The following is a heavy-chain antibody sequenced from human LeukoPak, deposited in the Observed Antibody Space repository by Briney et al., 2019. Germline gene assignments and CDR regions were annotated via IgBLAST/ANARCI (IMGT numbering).Heavy chain of an antibody. CDR2: IYPGDSDT. V-gene: IGHV5-51*01. Sequence: GESLKISCKGSGYSFTSYWIGWVRQMPGKGLEWMGIIYPGDSDTRYSPPFQGQVTISADKSISTAYLQWSSLKASDTAMYYCARQYCSSTSCYYFDYWGQGTLVTVSS. D-gene: IGHD2-2*01. CDR1: GYSFTSYW. CDR3: ARQYCSSTSCYYFDY. J-gene: IGHJ4*02.